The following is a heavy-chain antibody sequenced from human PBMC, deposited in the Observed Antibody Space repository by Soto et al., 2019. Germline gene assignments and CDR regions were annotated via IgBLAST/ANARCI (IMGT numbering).Heavy chain of an antibody. CDR2: ISSSSSYT. J-gene: IGHJ6*02. Sequence: GGSLRLSCAASGFTFSDYYMSWIRQAPGKGLEWVSYISSSSSYTNYADSVKGRFTISRDNAKNSLYLQMNSLRAEDTAVYYCARQGSGWSYGMDVWGQGTTVTVS. D-gene: IGHD6-19*01. CDR3: ARQGSGWSYGMDV. CDR1: GFTFSDYY. V-gene: IGHV3-11*06.